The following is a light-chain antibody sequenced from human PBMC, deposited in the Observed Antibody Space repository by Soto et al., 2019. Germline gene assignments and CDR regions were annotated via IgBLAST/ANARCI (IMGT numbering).Light chain of an antibody. J-gene: IGLJ3*02. V-gene: IGLV1-40*01. CDR1: TSNIGAGYD. CDR3: QSYDSSLSAAV. Sequence: QSVLTQPPSVSGAXXXKXIISCTGSTSNIGAGYDVHWYQQLPGTAPKLLIYSNSNRPSGVPDRLSGSKSGTSASLAITGLQVEDEADYYCQSYDSSLSAAVFGGGTQVTVL. CDR2: SNS.